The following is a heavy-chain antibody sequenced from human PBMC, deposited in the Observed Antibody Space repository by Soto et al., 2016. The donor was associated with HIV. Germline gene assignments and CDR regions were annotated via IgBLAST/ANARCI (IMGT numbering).Heavy chain of an antibody. V-gene: IGHV3-15*01. Sequence: EVQLVESGGGLVKPGGSLRLSCAASGFTFSSAWMSWIRQAPGKGLEWLGRAKSKPDGGTTDYAASVKDRFTISRDDSKNTLNLQMNSLKTEDTAVYYCTTDRIPNHYDSSGYFSYWGQGTLVTVSS. CDR2: AKSKPDGGTT. CDR3: TTDRIPNHYDSSGYFSY. CDR1: GFTFSSAW. J-gene: IGHJ4*02. D-gene: IGHD3-22*01.